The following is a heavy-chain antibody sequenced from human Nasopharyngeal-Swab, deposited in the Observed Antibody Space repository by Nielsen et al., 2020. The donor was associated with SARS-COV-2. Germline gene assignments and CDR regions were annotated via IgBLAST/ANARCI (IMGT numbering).Heavy chain of an antibody. V-gene: IGHV1-69*13. CDR2: IIPIFGTA. CDR1: GGTFSSYA. J-gene: IGHJ3*02. Sequence: SVKVFCKASGGTFSSYAISWVRQAPGQGLEWMGGIIPIFGTANYAQKFQGRVTITADESTSTAYMELSSLRSEDTAVYYCARERLGAFDIWGQGTMVTVSS. D-gene: IGHD3-16*01. CDR3: ARERLGAFDI.